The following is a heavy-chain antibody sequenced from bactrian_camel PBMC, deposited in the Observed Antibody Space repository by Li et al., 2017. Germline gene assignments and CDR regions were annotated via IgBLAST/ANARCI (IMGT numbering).Heavy chain of an antibody. CDR2: IDRGGST. V-gene: IGHV3S55*01. CDR1: EHTYSSHC. Sequence: HVQLVESGGGSVQAGGALRLSCGDSEHTYSSHCMGWFRQAPGKEREGIATIDRGGSTSYADAVKGRFTISKGSAKNILYLDMNSLKPEDTAMYYCAADVGSMSGNCQPNYWGQGTQVTVS. J-gene: IGHJ4*01. CDR3: AADVGSMSGNCQPNY. D-gene: IGHD6*01.